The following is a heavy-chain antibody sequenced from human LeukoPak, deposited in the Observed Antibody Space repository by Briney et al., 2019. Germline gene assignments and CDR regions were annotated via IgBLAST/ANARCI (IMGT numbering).Heavy chain of an antibody. D-gene: IGHD4-23*01. J-gene: IGHJ4*02. CDR1: GGSISSSSYY. Sequence: SETLSLTCTVSGGSISSSSYYWGWIRQPPGKGLEWIGSMYHSGSTYYNPSLRSRVTISIDTSKNQFSLKLNSVTAADTAVYYCARHPDFGGNSGGHFDYWGQGTLVTVSS. CDR2: MYHSGST. V-gene: IGHV4-39*01. CDR3: ARHPDFGGNSGGHFDY.